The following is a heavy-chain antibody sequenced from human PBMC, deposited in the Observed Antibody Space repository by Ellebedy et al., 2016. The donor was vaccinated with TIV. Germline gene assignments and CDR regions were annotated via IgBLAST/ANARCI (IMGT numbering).Heavy chain of an antibody. J-gene: IGHJ3*02. D-gene: IGHD3-22*01. CDR3: ARRRAGSSGSHDAFDI. CDR2: MNPNSGNT. Sequence: ASVKVSCKASGYTFTSYAMNWVRQATGLGLEWMGWMNPNSGNTGYAQKFQGRVTMTRNTSISTAYMELSSLRSEDTAVYYCARRRAGSSGSHDAFDIWGQGTMVTVSS. V-gene: IGHV1-8*02. CDR1: GYTFTSYA.